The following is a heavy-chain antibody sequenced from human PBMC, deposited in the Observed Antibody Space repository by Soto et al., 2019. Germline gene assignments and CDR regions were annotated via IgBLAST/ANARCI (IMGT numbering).Heavy chain of an antibody. D-gene: IGHD3-22*01. V-gene: IGHV4-39*01. J-gene: IGHJ5*02. CDR1: GGSISSSSYH. Sequence: SETLSLTCTVSGGSISSSSYHWGWIRQPPGKGLEWIGSIYYSGSTYYNPSLKSRVTISVDTSKNQFSLKLSSVTAADTAVYYCARHQNYYDSSGYYLNNWFDPWGQGTLVTVSS. CDR3: ARHQNYYDSSGYYLNNWFDP. CDR2: IYYSGST.